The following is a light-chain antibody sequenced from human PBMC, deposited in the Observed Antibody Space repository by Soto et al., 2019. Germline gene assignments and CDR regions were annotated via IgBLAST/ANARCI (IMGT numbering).Light chain of an antibody. CDR1: QSVSNNY. CDR2: GAS. J-gene: IGKJ3*01. CDR3: QQYGSSPRT. Sequence: EIVLTQSPGTLSLSPGERATLSCRASQSVSNNYLAWYQQKPGQAPRLLIYGASNGATGIPDRFSGSGSGTDFTLTISRLEPEDFAVYYCQQYGSSPRTFGPGTKVDI. V-gene: IGKV3-20*01.